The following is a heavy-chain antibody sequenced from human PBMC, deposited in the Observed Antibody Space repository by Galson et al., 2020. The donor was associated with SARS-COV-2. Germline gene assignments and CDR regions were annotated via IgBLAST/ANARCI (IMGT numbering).Heavy chain of an antibody. D-gene: IGHD3-22*01. CDR2: VFYTGST. CDR3: VTYDSPPDYFDY. CDR1: GGSLTSYY. Sequence: SQTLSLTCTVSGGSLTSYYWSWIRQPPGKGLEWIGYVFYTGSTNYNPSLKRRVTISIDSSKNQFSLRLTSVTAADTAMYYCVTYDSPPDYFDYWGQGTLVTVSS. V-gene: IGHV4-59*01. J-gene: IGHJ4*02.